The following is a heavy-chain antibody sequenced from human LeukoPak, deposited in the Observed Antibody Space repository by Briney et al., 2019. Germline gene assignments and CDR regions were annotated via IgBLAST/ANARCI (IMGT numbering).Heavy chain of an antibody. CDR2: IRQDGSDE. J-gene: IGHJ4*02. D-gene: IGHD6-13*01. CDR3: AKFGNSWFFYDY. V-gene: IGHV3-7*05. Sequence: GGSLRLSCAASGFTFRNYWMYWVRQALGKGLEWVANIRQDGSDEFYADSVKGRFTISRDNSKNTLYLQMNSLRAEDTAVYYCAKFGNSWFFYDYWGQGTLVTVSS. CDR1: GFTFRNYW.